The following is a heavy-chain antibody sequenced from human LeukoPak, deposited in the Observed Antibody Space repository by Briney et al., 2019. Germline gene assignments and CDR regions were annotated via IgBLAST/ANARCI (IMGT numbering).Heavy chain of an antibody. J-gene: IGHJ6*02. D-gene: IGHD3-9*01. CDR3: ANAYYDILTGYYGYYYGMDV. CDR1: GFTFSSYG. CDR2: IRYDGSKK. V-gene: IGHV3-30*02. Sequence: PGGSLRLSCAASGFTFSSYGMRWVRQAPGKGLEWVAFIRYDGSKKYYADSVKGRFTISRDNSKNTLYLQMNSLRAEDTAVYYCANAYYDILTGYYGYYYGMDVWGQGTTVTVSS.